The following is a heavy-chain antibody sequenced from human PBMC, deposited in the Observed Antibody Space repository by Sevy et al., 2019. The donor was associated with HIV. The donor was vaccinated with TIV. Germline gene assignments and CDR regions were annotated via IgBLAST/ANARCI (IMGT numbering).Heavy chain of an antibody. V-gene: IGHV4-59*13. CDR2: IYYSGST. CDR3: ARAWYYCGSVYFDY. D-gene: IGHD3-10*01. J-gene: IGHJ4*02. CDR1: GGSISSYY. Sequence: SETLSLTCTVSGGSISSYYWSWIRQPPGKGLEWIGYIYYSGSTNYNPSLKSRVTISVDTSKNQFSLQLSSVTAADTAVYYCARAWYYCGSVYFDYWGRGTLVTVSS.